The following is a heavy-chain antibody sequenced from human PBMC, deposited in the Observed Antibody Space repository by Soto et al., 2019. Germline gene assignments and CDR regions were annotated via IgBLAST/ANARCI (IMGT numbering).Heavy chain of an antibody. CDR2: ISGSGGST. CDR1: GFTFSSYA. J-gene: IGHJ3*02. Sequence: EVQLLEPGGGLVQPGGSLRLSCAASGFTFSSYAMSWVRQAPGKGLEWVSAISGSGGSTYYADSVKGRFTISRDNSKNPLYLQMNSLRAEDTAVYYCANRYSSGWYDWDVGAFDIWGQGTMVTVSS. V-gene: IGHV3-23*01. CDR3: ANRYSSGWYDWDVGAFDI. D-gene: IGHD6-19*01.